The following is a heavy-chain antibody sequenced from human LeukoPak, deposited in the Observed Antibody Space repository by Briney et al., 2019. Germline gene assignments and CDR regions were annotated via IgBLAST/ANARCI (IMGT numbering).Heavy chain of an antibody. CDR2: ISYHGSSK. CDR3: ARGPPELYCGGDCSHYFDY. J-gene: IGHJ4*02. V-gene: IGHV3-30-3*01. Sequence: GRSLRLSCAASGFTFSSYAMNWVRQAPGKGLEWVAVISYHGSSKYYADSVKGRFTMYRDNSQNTLYLQMNSLRAEDTAVYYCARGPPELYCGGDCSHYFDYWGQGTLVTVSS. D-gene: IGHD2-21*02. CDR1: GFTFSSYA.